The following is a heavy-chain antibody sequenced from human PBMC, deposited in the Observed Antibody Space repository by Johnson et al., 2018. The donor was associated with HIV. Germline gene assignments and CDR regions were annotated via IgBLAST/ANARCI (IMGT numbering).Heavy chain of an antibody. V-gene: IGHV3-30*04. CDR3: ASGAAAAPDAFDI. CDR2: ISYDASNK. CDR1: GFTLSSFA. Sequence: QVPLVESGGGVVQPGTSLRLACAASGFTLSSFAMHWVRQAPGKGLAWAAGISYDASNKYYVNFAKGRFTISRDNSKNTLYLQMNSLRAEDTAVYYCASGAAAAPDAFDIWGQGTVVTVSS. J-gene: IGHJ3*02. D-gene: IGHD6-13*01.